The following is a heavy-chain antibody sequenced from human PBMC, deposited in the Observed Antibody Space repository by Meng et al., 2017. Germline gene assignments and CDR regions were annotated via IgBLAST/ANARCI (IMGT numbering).Heavy chain of an antibody. CDR2: ISAYNGNT. D-gene: IGHD3-22*01. V-gene: IGHV1-18*01. CDR1: GYTFTSYG. Sequence: ASVKISCKASGYTFTSYGISWLRQAPGQGLEWMGWISAYNGNTNYAQKLQGRVTMTTDTSTSTAYMELRSLRSDDTAVYYCARGPGIVVAEEGLAFEIWGQGTMVTVSS. CDR3: ARGPGIVVAEEGLAFEI. J-gene: IGHJ3*02.